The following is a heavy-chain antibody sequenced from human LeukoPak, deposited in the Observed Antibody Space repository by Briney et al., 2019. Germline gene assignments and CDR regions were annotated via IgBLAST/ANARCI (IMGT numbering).Heavy chain of an antibody. V-gene: IGHV3-43D*03. D-gene: IGHD6-13*01. CDR3: ASPYSSRWYELCY. Sequence: GGSLRLSCAASGFTFDDYAMHWVRQAPGKGLEWVSLISWDGGRIYYADSVKGRFTISRDNAKNSLYLQMNSLRAEDTAVYYCASPYSSRWYELCYWGQGTLVTVSS. CDR1: GFTFDDYA. J-gene: IGHJ4*02. CDR2: ISWDGGRI.